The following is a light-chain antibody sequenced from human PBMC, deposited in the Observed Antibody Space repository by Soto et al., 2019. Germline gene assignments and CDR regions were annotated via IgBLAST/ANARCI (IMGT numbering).Light chain of an antibody. CDR2: EVS. CDR3: SSYTNSSPYV. CDR1: SSDIGGYNY. Sequence: QSVLTQPRSVSGSPGQSVTISCTGTSSDIGGYNYVSWYQQHPGKAPKLMIYEVSNRPSGVSNRFSGSKSGNTASLTISGLQAADEADYYCSSYTNSSPYVFGTGTKVTVL. V-gene: IGLV2-14*01. J-gene: IGLJ1*01.